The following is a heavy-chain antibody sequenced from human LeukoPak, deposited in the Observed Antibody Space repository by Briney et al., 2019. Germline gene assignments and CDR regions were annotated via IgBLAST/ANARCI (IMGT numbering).Heavy chain of an antibody. CDR1: GFTVSSNY. CDR3: ARVNKWDGGYYYEGFDY. CDR2: IYSGGST. Sequence: GGSLRLSCAASGFTVSSNYMSWVRQAPGKGLEWVSVIYSGGSTYYADSVKGRFTISRDNSKNTLYLQMNSLRAEDTAVYYCARVNKWDGGYYYEGFDYWGQGTLVTVSS. V-gene: IGHV3-66*01. J-gene: IGHJ4*02. D-gene: IGHD3-22*01.